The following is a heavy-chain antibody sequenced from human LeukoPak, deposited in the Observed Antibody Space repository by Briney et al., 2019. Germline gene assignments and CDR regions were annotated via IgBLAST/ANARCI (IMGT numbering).Heavy chain of an antibody. CDR3: ARGASITIFGVVTNYNWFDP. D-gene: IGHD3-3*01. CDR1: GYTFTSYG. CDR2: ISAYNGNT. V-gene: IGHV1-18*01. J-gene: IGHJ5*02. Sequence: ASVKVSCKASGYTFTSYGISWVRQAPGQGLEWMGWISAYNGNTNYAQKLQGRVTMTTDTSTSTAYMEVRSLRSDDTAVYYCARGASITIFGVVTNYNWFDPWGQGTLVTVSS.